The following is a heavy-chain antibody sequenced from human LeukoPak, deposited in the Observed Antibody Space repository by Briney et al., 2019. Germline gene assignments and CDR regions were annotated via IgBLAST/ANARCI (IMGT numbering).Heavy chain of an antibody. V-gene: IGHV4-39*01. J-gene: IGHJ6*03. Sequence: PSETLSLTCTVSGGSISSSSYYWGWIRQPPGKGLEWNGSIYYSGSTYYNPSLKSRVTISVDTSKNQFSLKLSSVTAADTAVYYCARHEGYGGAYYYYMDVWGKGTTVTVSS. CDR2: IYYSGST. CDR3: ARHEGYGGAYYYYMDV. CDR1: GGSISSSSYY. D-gene: IGHD1-1*01.